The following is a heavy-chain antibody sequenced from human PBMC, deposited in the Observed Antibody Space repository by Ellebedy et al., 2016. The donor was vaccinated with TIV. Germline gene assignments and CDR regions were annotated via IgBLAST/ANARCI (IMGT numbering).Heavy chain of an antibody. CDR1: GFSFSSYW. J-gene: IGHJ3*02. V-gene: IGHV3-7*01. CDR3: ATDGSYGDYLSPAHAFEI. D-gene: IGHD4-17*01. Sequence: GGSLRLSCTASGFSFSSYWMSWVRQAPGKGLEWVANINQGGSERHYVDSVKGRFTISRDNAKNSLYLEMNSLRAEDTAVYYCATDGSYGDYLSPAHAFEIWGQGTMVAVSS. CDR2: INQGGSER.